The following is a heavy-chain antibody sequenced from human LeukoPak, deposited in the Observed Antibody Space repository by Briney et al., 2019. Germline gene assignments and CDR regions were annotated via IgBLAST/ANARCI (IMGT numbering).Heavy chain of an antibody. D-gene: IGHD6-13*01. V-gene: IGHV3-21*01. CDR2: ISSGSTFI. J-gene: IGHJ4*02. CDR1: GFTFSNYV. Sequence: GGSLRLSCAASGFTFSNYVINWVRQAPGKGLEWVSSISSGSTFIYYADSVKGRFTISRDNANTSLFLQMGSLRDGDTAVYYCARGSTSGLKSYYFDYWGQGTLVTVSS. CDR3: ARGSTSGLKSYYFDY.